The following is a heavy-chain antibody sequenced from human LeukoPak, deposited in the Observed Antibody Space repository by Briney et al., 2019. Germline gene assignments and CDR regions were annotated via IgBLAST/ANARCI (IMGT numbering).Heavy chain of an antibody. J-gene: IGHJ5*02. D-gene: IGHD5-18*01. Sequence: SKTLSLTCTVSGYSISGGYYWGWIRQPPGKGLEWIGSIYHSGSTYYNPSLKSRVTISVDTSRNQFSLKLSSVTAADTAVYYCAQTGYSYRPNWFDPWGQGTLVTVSS. V-gene: IGHV4-38-2*02. CDR3: AQTGYSYRPNWFDP. CDR1: GYSISGGYY. CDR2: IYHSGST.